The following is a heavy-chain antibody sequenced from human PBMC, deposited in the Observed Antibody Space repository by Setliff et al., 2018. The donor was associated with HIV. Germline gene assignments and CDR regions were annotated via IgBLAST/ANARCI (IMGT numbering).Heavy chain of an antibody. V-gene: IGHV7-4-1*02. CDR3: ARDQRLFYFDS. Sequence: ASVKVSCKASGYTVTTYGISWVRQAPGQGLEWMGWFNTETRNPMYAQAFKGRLVFSLDTSVSTAYLQINSLKAEDTAMYYCARDQRLFYFDSWGQGTLVTVSS. J-gene: IGHJ4*02. CDR1: GYTVTTYG. CDR2: FNTETRNP.